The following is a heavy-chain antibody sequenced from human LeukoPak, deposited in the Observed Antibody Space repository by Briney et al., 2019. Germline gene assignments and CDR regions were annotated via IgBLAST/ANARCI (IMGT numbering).Heavy chain of an antibody. J-gene: IGHJ3*02. CDR1: GFTFSNYG. D-gene: IGHD3-3*01. V-gene: IGHV3-30*02. CDR3: AKLPTIFGVADSFDI. Sequence: GGSLRLSCAASGFTFSNYGMHWVRQAPGKGLEWVAFIRYDGSDKYYANSVKGRFTISRDNSKNTLYLQLTSLRDEDTAIYYCAKLPTIFGVADSFDIWGQGTLVTVSS. CDR2: IRYDGSDK.